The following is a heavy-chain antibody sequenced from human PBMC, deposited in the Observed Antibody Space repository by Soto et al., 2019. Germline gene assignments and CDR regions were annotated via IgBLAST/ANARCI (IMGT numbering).Heavy chain of an antibody. CDR2: ISYSGST. D-gene: IGHD4-17*01. V-gene: IGHV4-61*01. J-gene: IGHJ6*02. CDR1: GGSVSSGSYY. Sequence: SETLSHTCPVSGGSVSSGSYYWSCLLQRPGKGLEWIGYISYSGSTNYNPSLKSRVTISVDTSKNQFSLKLSSVTAADTAVYYCAREPTTVTNYYYYALDVWGQGTTVTVSS. CDR3: AREPTTVTNYYYYALDV.